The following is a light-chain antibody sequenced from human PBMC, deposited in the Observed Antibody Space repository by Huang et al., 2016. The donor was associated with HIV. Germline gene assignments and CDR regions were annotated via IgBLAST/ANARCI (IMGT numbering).Light chain of an antibody. Sequence: DIQMTQSPSSLSAFVGDSVTITCRASQGISNCLAWYQQRPGKAPKLLLFSATRLENGVPPRFSGSVSGTDFTLTISSLQPDDFATYYCQQYQRTPPTFGPGTKVEVK. CDR2: SAT. V-gene: IGKV1-NL1*01. CDR1: QGISNC. J-gene: IGKJ1*01. CDR3: QQYQRTPPT.